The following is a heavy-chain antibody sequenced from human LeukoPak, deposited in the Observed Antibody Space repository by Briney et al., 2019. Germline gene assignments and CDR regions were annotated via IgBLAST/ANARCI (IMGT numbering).Heavy chain of an antibody. CDR2: IEQDGSEE. V-gene: IGHV3-7*01. CDR1: GFTFGTYW. D-gene: IGHD3-10*01. J-gene: IGHJ6*02. CDR3: TRGGSGSYYNTYYNGLDA. Sequence: GGSLRLSCAASGFTFGTYWMHWVRQAPGKGLEWVANIEQDGSEEYYVDSVKGRFSISRDNTKNSLHLQMDSLRAEDTAVYFCTRGGSGSYYNTYYNGLDAWGQGTKVTVSS.